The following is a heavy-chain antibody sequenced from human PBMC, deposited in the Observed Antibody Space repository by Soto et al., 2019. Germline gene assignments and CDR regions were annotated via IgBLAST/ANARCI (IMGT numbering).Heavy chain of an antibody. Sequence: LSETLSLTCTVSGGSISSGDYYWSWIRQPPGKGLEWIGYIYYSGSTYYNPSLKSRVTISVDTSKNQFSLKLSSVTAADTAVYYCARGDYYDTGAFDIWGQGTMVTVSS. J-gene: IGHJ3*02. V-gene: IGHV4-30-4*01. D-gene: IGHD3-22*01. CDR1: GGSISSGDYY. CDR3: ARGDYYDTGAFDI. CDR2: IYYSGST.